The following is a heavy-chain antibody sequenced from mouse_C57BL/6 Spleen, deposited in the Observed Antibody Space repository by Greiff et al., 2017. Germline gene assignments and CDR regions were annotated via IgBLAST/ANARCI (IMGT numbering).Heavy chain of an antibody. CDR3: TTSGGPTGAMDY. CDR2: IDPEDGDT. J-gene: IGHJ4*01. Sequence: VQLQQSGAELVRPGASVKLSCTASGFNIKDYYMHWVKQRPEQGLEWIGRIDPEDGDTEYAPKFQGKATMTADTYSNTAYLQLSSLTSEDTAVYYCTTSGGPTGAMDYWGQGTSVTVSS. CDR1: GFNIKDYY. D-gene: IGHD1-1*01. V-gene: IGHV14-1*01.